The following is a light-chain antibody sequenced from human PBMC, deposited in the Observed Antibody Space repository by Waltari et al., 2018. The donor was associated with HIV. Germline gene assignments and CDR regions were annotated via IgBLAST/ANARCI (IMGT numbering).Light chain of an antibody. Sequence: QSALTQPASVSGSPGQSITISCTGTSSDVGSDNLGSWYQQHPGKAPTLMIYEVSKRPSGVSNRFSGSKSGNTASLTISGLQAEDEADYYCCSYAGSSTYVFGTGTKVTVL. V-gene: IGLV2-23*02. J-gene: IGLJ1*01. CDR3: CSYAGSSTYV. CDR1: SSDVGSDNL. CDR2: EVS.